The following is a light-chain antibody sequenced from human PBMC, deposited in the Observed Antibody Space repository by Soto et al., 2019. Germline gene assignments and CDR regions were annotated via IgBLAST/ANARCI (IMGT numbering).Light chain of an antibody. Sequence: EIVLTQSPGTLSLSPGERATLSCRASQSVSFSYLAWCQQKPGQAPRLLIYGASSRATGIPDRFSGSGSGTDFTLTISRLEPEDFAVYYCQQYGSSPPWTFGQGTKVEIK. V-gene: IGKV3-20*01. CDR3: QQYGSSPPWT. CDR1: QSVSFSY. J-gene: IGKJ1*01. CDR2: GAS.